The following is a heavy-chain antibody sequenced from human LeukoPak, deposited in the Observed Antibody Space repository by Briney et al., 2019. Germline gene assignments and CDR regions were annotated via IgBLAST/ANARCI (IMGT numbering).Heavy chain of an antibody. CDR2: IANDGSND. Sequence: GRSLRLSCVASGFTFSRYDMHWVRQAPGKGLEWVAVIANDGSNDIYADSVKGRFTISRDNYKNTLYLQMNSLRAEDTAVYYCARAAAVSGAFRDNWFDPWGQGTLVTVSS. CDR3: ARAAAVSGAFRDNWFDP. CDR1: GFTFSRYD. J-gene: IGHJ5*02. D-gene: IGHD6-13*01. V-gene: IGHV3-30-3*01.